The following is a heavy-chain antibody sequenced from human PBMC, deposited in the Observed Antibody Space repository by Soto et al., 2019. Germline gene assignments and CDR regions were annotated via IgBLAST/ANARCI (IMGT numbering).Heavy chain of an antibody. CDR1: GFTFSSYA. J-gene: IGHJ3*02. V-gene: IGHV3-23*01. D-gene: IGHD3-3*01. Sequence: GGSLRLSCAASGFTFSSYAMSWVRQAPGKGLEWVSAISGSGGSTYYADSVKGRFTISRDNSKNTLYLQMNSLRAEDTAVYYCAKDSGDFWSGYYTTTDDAFDIWGQGTMVTVSS. CDR2: ISGSGGST. CDR3: AKDSGDFWSGYYTTTDDAFDI.